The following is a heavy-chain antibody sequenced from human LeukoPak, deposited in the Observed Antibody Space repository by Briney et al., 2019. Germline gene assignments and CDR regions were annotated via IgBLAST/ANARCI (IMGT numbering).Heavy chain of an antibody. CDR1: GFTCSSYA. CDR3: AKMGSSSWYDYYYYMDV. D-gene: IGHD6-13*01. Sequence: GGSLRLSCAASGFTCSSYAMSWVRQAPGKGLEWVSAISGSGGSTYYADSVKGRFTISRDNSKNTLYLQMNSLRAEDTAVYYCAKMGSSSWYDYYYYMDVWGKGTTVTVSS. V-gene: IGHV3-23*01. CDR2: ISGSGGST. J-gene: IGHJ6*03.